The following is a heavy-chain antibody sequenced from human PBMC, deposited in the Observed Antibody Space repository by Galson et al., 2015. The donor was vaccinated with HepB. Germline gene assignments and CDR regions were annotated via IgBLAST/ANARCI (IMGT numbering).Heavy chain of an antibody. V-gene: IGHV4-34*01. J-gene: IGHJ3*02. CDR2: ISHSGST. CDR1: GGSFSVSY. CDR3: ARLYEGGSSWFHGRPFDI. Sequence: SEPLSLTCAVHGGSFSVSYWSWIRHTPGKGLEWLGEISHSGSTNYSPSLKSRATISEDTSKKQFSLKVNSVTVADTAVYYCARLYEGGSSWFHGRPFDIWGQGTMVTVSS. D-gene: IGHD6-13*01.